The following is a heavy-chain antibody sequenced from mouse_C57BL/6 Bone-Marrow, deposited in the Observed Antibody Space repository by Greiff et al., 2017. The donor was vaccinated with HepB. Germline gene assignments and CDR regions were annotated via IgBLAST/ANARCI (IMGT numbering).Heavy chain of an antibody. Sequence: VMLVESGAELARPGASVKLSCKASGYTFTSYGISWVKQRTGQGLEWIGEIYPRSGNTYYNEKFKGKATLTADKSSSTAYMELRSLTSEDSAVYFCARQLRLPGFAYWGQGTLVTVSA. D-gene: IGHD3-2*02. V-gene: IGHV1-81*01. CDR1: GYTFTSYG. J-gene: IGHJ3*01. CDR3: ARQLRLPGFAY. CDR2: IYPRSGNT.